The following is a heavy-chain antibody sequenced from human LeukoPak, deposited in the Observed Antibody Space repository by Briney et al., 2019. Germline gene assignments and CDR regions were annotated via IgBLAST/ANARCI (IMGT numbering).Heavy chain of an antibody. D-gene: IGHD2-15*01. V-gene: IGHV3-11*04. J-gene: IGHJ4*02. CDR2: ITNSGNTI. CDR1: GFTFNDYY. CDR3: ARDRGCTGGSCYGDY. Sequence: GGSLRLSCAAFGFTFNDYYMTWIRQAPGKGLEWVSYITNSGNTINYADSVKGRFTISRDNAKNSLYLQMNSLRAEDTAVYYCARDRGCTGGSCYGDYWGQGTLVTVSS.